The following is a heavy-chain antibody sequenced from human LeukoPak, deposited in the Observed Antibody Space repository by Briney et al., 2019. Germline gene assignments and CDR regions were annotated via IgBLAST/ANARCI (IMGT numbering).Heavy chain of an antibody. CDR2: ICAYNGNT. CDR1: GYTFTAFV. J-gene: IGHJ4*02. CDR3: ARGDIAAAGASDY. V-gene: IGHV1-18*01. D-gene: IGHD6-13*01. Sequence: ASVKDSSKAPGYTFTAFVISWVRQALEQGVGWMGWICAYNGNTNSAKKLQGRGTMTTDTATSTAYMELGSLRSDDAAVYYCARGDIAAAGASDYWGQGTLVTVSS.